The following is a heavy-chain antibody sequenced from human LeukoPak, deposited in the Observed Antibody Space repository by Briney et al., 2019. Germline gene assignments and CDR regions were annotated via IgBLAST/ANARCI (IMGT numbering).Heavy chain of an antibody. V-gene: IGHV3-7*05. CDR2: IKQDGSEK. Sequence: PWGSLTLSCAASGFTFSRYWMSWVRQAPGKGLEWVATIKQDGSEKYYVDSVKGRFTISRDNAKNSLSLQMNSLRAEDTAVYYCARSGLRYFDCPDYWGQGALVTVSS. CDR1: GFTFSRYW. CDR3: ARSGLRYFDCPDY. D-gene: IGHD3-9*01. J-gene: IGHJ4*02.